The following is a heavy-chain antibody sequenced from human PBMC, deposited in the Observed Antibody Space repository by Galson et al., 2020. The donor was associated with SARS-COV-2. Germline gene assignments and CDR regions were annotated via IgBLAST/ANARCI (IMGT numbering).Heavy chain of an antibody. CDR1: GGSISSGGYY. D-gene: IGHD5-18*01. J-gene: IGHJ3*02. Sequence: SETLSLTCTVSGGSISSGGYYWSWIRQHPGKGLEWIGYIYYSGSTYYNPSLKSRVTISVDTSKNQFSLKLSSVTAADTAVYYWASSRLAMVTVDAFDIWGQGTMVTVSS. CDR3: ASSRLAMVTVDAFDI. CDR2: IYYSGST. V-gene: IGHV4-31*03.